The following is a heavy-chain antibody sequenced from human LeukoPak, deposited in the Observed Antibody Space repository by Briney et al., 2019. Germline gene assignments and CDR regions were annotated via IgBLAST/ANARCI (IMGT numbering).Heavy chain of an antibody. V-gene: IGHV4-30-2*01. CDR1: GGSISSGGYC. J-gene: IGHJ3*02. CDR3: ARVRGIAVDPSAFDI. CDR2: IYHSGST. D-gene: IGHD6-19*01. Sequence: SETLSLTCTVSGGSISSGGYCWSWIRQPPGKGLEWIGYIYHSGSTYYNPSLKSRVTISVDRSKNQFSLKLSSVSAADTAVYYCARVRGIAVDPSAFDIWGQGTMVTVSS.